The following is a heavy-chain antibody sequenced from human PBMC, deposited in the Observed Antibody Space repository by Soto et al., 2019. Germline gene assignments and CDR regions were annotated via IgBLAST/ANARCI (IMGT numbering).Heavy chain of an antibody. J-gene: IGHJ6*02. CDR3: ARVDALTDYDPPPYGMDV. CDR2: ITSDGNNK. Sequence: GATMRQSYAASGFTFSSYAMHWVRQVPDRRLEWVALITSDGNNKYYEDPVKGRFTISRDNSKDTLYLQMSSLRAEDTAVYYCARVDALTDYDPPPYGMDVWGQGTTVTVSS. D-gene: IGHD3-9*01. V-gene: IGHV3-30-3*01. CDR1: GFTFSSYA.